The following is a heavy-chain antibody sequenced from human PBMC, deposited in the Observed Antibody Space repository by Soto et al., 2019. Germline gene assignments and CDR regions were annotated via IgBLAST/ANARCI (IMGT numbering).Heavy chain of an antibody. CDR2: IKQDGSEK. CDR3: ARQRYYDFWSGYHGYYFDY. D-gene: IGHD3-3*01. CDR1: GFTFSSYW. Sequence: GGSLRLSCAASGFTFSSYWMSWVRQAPGKGLEWVANIKQDGSEKYYVDSVKGRFTISRDNAKNSLYLQMNSLRAEDTAVYYCARQRYYDFWSGYHGYYFDYWGQGTLVTVSS. J-gene: IGHJ4*02. V-gene: IGHV3-7*01.